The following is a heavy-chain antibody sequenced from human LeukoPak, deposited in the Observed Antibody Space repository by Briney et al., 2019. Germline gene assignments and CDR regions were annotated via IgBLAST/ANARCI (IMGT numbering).Heavy chain of an antibody. D-gene: IGHD3-10*01. CDR2: IYHSGST. V-gene: IGHV4-4*02. CDR1: GGSISSRNW. J-gene: IGHJ5*02. CDR3: ARGLTYYYGSGSNNWFDP. Sequence: KPSETLSLTCAVSGGSISSRNWWSWVRQPPGKGLEWIGEIYHSGSTNYNPSLKTRVTISLDTSKNQFSLKLSSVTAADTAVYYCARGLTYYYGSGSNNWFDPWGQGTLVTVSS.